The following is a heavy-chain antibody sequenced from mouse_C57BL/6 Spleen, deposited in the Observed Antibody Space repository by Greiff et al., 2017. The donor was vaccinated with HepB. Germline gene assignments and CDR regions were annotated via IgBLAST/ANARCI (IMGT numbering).Heavy chain of an antibody. D-gene: IGHD1-1*01. CDR3: ARSEGGYYSSFYAMDY. Sequence: QVPLQQPGAELVKPGASVKLSCKASGYTFTSYWMHWVKQRPGRGLEWIGRIDPNSGGTKYNEKFKSKATLTVDKPSNTAYMQLSSLTSEDSAVYYCARSEGGYYSSFYAMDYWGQGTSVTVSS. CDR1: GYTFTSYW. J-gene: IGHJ4*01. V-gene: IGHV1-72*01. CDR2: IDPNSGGT.